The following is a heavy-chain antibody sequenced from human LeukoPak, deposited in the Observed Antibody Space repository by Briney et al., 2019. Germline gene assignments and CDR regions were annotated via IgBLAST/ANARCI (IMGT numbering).Heavy chain of an antibody. CDR2: INSDGSST. D-gene: IGHD1-7*01. Sequence: GGSLRLSCAASGFTFSSYWMHWVRQAPGKGLVWVSRINSDGSSTSYADSVKGRFTISRDNAKNTLYLQMNSLRAEDTAVYYCARGPVGTGTTSQDYWGQGTLVTVSS. CDR3: ARGPVGTGTTSQDY. CDR1: GFTFSSYW. J-gene: IGHJ4*02. V-gene: IGHV3-74*01.